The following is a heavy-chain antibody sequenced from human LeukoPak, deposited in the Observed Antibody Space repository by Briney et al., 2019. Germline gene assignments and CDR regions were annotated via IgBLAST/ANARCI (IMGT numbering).Heavy chain of an antibody. V-gene: IGHV3-21*04. CDR3: ASFPVDTAMVTEY. CDR1: GFTFSSYS. J-gene: IGHJ4*02. Sequence: SGGSLRLSCAASGFTFSSYSMNWVRQAPGKGLEWVSSISSSSSYIYYADSVKGRFTISRDNAKNSLYLQMNSLRAEDTAVYYCASFPVDTAMVTEYWGQGTLVTVSS. CDR2: ISSSSSYI. D-gene: IGHD5-18*01.